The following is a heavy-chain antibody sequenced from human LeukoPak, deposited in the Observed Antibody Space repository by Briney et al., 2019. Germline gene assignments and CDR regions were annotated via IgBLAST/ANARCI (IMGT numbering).Heavy chain of an antibody. J-gene: IGHJ4*02. Sequence: SETLSLTCAVYGGSFSGYYWSWIRQPPGKGLEWIGEINHSGSTNYNPPLKSRVTISVDTSKNQFSLKLSSVTAADTAVYYCARGPRRGYAYYFDYWGQGTLVTVSS. D-gene: IGHD2-2*01. CDR1: GGSFSGYY. V-gene: IGHV4-34*01. CDR2: INHSGST. CDR3: ARGPRRGYAYYFDY.